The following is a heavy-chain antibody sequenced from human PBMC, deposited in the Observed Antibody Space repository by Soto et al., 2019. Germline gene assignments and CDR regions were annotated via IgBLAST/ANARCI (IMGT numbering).Heavy chain of an antibody. J-gene: IGHJ5*02. V-gene: IGHV4-34*01. CDR3: ARGGGYSSSWSVGPAGYDP. CDR1: GGSFSGYY. CDR2: INHSGST. D-gene: IGHD6-13*01. Sequence: QVQLQQWGAGLLKPSETLPLTCAVYGGSFSGYYWSWIRQPPGKGLEWIGEINHSGSTNYNPSLKSRVTISVDTSKNQFSLKLSSVTAADTAVYYCARGGGYSSSWSVGPAGYDPWGQGTLVTVSS.